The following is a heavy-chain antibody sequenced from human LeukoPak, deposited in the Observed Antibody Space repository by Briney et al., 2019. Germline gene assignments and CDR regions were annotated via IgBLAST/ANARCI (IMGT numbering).Heavy chain of an antibody. J-gene: IGHJ3*02. CDR3: ARGLTYYYDSSGPENAFDI. CDR2: IYYSGST. V-gene: IGHV4-30-4*01. Sequence: SETLSLTCTVSGGSISSGDYYWSWIRQPPGKGLEWIGYIYYSGSTYYNPSLKSRVTISVDTSKNQFSLKLSSVTAADTGVYYCARGLTYYYDSSGPENAFDIWGQGTMVTVSS. D-gene: IGHD3-22*01. CDR1: GGSISSGDYY.